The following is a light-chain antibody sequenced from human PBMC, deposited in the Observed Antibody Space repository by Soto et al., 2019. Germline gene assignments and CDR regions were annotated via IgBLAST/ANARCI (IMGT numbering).Light chain of an antibody. CDR3: QQTFSTSIT. CDR1: ESISNY. V-gene: IGKV1-39*01. CDR2: AAS. Sequence: IQLTQSPSSLSASVGDRVTITCRASESISNYLNWYHQKPGKAPMLLIYAASSLQGGVPSRFSGSGSGTDFTLTISSLQPEDFATYYCQQTFSTSITFDQGTRLEIK. J-gene: IGKJ5*01.